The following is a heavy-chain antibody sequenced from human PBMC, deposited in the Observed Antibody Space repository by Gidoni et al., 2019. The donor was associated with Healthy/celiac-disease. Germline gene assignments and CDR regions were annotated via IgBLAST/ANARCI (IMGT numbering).Heavy chain of an antibody. D-gene: IGHD3-9*01. J-gene: IGHJ4*02. CDR3: TRDMRYFDWFEDNYFDY. CDR1: GFTFGDYA. V-gene: IGHV3-49*05. Sequence: EVQLVESGGGLVKPGRSLRLSCTASGFTFGDYAMSWFRQAPGKGLEWVGFIRSKAYGGTTEYAASVKGRFTISRDDSKSIAYLQMNSLKTEDTAVYYCTRDMRYFDWFEDNYFDYWGQGTLVTVSS. CDR2: IRSKAYGGTT.